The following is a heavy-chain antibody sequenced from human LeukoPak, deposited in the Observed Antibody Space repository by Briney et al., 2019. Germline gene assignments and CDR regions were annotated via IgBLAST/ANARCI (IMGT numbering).Heavy chain of an antibody. CDR2: INHSGST. CDR1: GGSFSGYY. D-gene: IGHD6-13*01. V-gene: IGHV4-34*01. CDR3: ASSGIAAAGNNWFDP. J-gene: IGHJ5*02. Sequence: SETLSLTCAVYGGSFSGYYWSWIRQPPGKGLEWIGEINHSGSTNYNPSLKSRVTISVDTSKNQFSLKLSSVTAADTAVYYCASSGIAAAGNNWFDPWGQRTLVTVSS.